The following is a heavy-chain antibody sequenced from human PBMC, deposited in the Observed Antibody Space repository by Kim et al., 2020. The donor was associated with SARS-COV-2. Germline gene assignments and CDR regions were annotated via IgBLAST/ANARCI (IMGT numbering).Heavy chain of an antibody. CDR2: ISAYNGNT. CDR1: GYTFTSYG. J-gene: IGHJ4*02. CDR3: ARDLRSSWYGSVYYFDY. D-gene: IGHD6-13*01. V-gene: IGHV1-18*01. Sequence: ASVKVSCKASGYTFTSYGISWVRQAPGQGLEWMGWISAYNGNTNYAQKLQGRVTMTTDTSTSTAYMELRSLRSDDTAVYYCARDLRSSWYGSVYYFDYWGQGTLVTVSS.